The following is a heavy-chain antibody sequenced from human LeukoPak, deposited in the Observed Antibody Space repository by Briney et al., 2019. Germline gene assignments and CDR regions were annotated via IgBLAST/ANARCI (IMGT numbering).Heavy chain of an antibody. V-gene: IGHV3-7*01. J-gene: IGHJ5*02. CDR2: INKDESEK. Sequence: GGSLRLSCAASGFSFSNSWMSWVRQAPGKGLEWVANINKDESEKNYVASVKGRFTISRDNAKNTLYLQMNSLRAEDTAVYYCARSGETGYRPQGPWGQGTLVTVSS. D-gene: IGHD5-18*01. CDR3: ARSGETGYRPQGP. CDR1: GFSFSNSW.